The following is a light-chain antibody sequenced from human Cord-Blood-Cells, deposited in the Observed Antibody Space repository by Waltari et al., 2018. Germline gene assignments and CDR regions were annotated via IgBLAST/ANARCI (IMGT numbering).Light chain of an antibody. CDR1: QSLSSSY. J-gene: IGKJ2*01. CDR3: QQYGSSPYT. Sequence: EIVLTPSPGTLSLSPGERATLSCRASQSLSSSYLAWYQQKPGQAPRLLIYGASSRATGIPDRFSGSGSGTDFTLTISRLEPEDFAVYYCQQYGSSPYTFGQGTKLEIK. V-gene: IGKV3-20*01. CDR2: GAS.